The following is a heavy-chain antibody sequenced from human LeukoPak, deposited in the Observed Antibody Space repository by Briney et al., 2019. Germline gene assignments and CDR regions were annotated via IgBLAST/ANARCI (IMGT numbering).Heavy chain of an antibody. Sequence: SETLSLTCTVSGGSISSYDWSWIRQPAWKGLEWIGRTYTSGSTNYNPSLKSRVTMSVDMSKNQFSLKLSSMIAADTAVYYCARVSSSWYQDWYFDLWGRGTLVTVPS. V-gene: IGHV4-4*07. CDR2: TYTSGST. CDR3: ARVSSSWYQDWYFDL. D-gene: IGHD6-13*01. J-gene: IGHJ2*01. CDR1: GGSISSYD.